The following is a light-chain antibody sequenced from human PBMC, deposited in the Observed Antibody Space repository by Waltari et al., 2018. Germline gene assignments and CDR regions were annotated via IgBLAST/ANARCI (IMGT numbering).Light chain of an antibody. CDR3: QQHYSAPPT. CDR1: QSVLYSSTNKNY. Sequence: DIVMPQSPDSLSVSLGARATITSKSSQSVLYSSTNKNYLAWYQKKPGQPPKLLINWASIRESGVPDRISGSGSGTAFTLTISSLQAEDVAVYYCQQHYSAPPTFGPGTKVDI. J-gene: IGKJ3*01. CDR2: WAS. V-gene: IGKV4-1*01.